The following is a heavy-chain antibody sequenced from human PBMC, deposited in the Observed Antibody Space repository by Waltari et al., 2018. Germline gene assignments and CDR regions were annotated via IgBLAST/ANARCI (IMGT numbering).Heavy chain of an antibody. CDR2: ILYDGSKK. J-gene: IGHJ4*02. CDR3: AKMLDSSGWMGVDY. D-gene: IGHD6-19*01. Sequence: QVQLVESGGGVVQPGWSLRLSCAASGFTFRASGMNWVRPAPGKVLEWVDVILYDGSKKYHADSVKCRFTISRDNSKNPLYLQMNSLRPEDTALYYCAKMLDSSGWMGVDYWGQGTLVTVSS. CDR1: GFTFRASG. V-gene: IGHV3-30*18.